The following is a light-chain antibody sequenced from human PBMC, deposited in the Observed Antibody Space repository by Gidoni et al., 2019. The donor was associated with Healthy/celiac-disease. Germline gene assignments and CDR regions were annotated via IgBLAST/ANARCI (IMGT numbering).Light chain of an antibody. J-gene: IGKJ4*01. CDR2: DAS. CDR1: QSVSSY. CDR3: QQRSNWPS. V-gene: IGKV3-11*01. Sequence: IVLTQSPATLALYPGERATLSCRASQSVSSYLAWYQQKPGQAPRLLIYDASNRADGIPARFSGSGSGTYFTLTISSLEPEDFAVYYCQQRSNWPSFXXXTKXEIK.